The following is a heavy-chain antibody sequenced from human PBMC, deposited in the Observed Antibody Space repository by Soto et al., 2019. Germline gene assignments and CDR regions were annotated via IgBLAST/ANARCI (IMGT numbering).Heavy chain of an antibody. CDR1: GFSFSGYA. CDR3: ARDGGFDY. CDR2: ISYDGSKK. J-gene: IGHJ4*02. D-gene: IGHD3-10*01. Sequence: GGSLRLSCAASGFSFSGYAMHWVRQAPGKGLEWVSGISYDGSKKYYADSVRGRFTVSRDNSKNTVYLQMNSLRTEDTAVYYCARDGGFDYWGQGTLVTVSS. V-gene: IGHV3-30-3*01.